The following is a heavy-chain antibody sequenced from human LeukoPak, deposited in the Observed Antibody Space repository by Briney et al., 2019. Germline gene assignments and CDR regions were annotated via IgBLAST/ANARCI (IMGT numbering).Heavy chain of an antibody. Sequence: GGSLRLSCAVAGFTGSSNYMSWVRQAPGKGLEWVSVIYSGGSTYYADSVKGRFTISRDNSKNTLYLQMNSLRAEDTAVYYCARDSLVGTPGYFDYWGQGTLVTVSS. CDR1: GFTGSSNY. D-gene: IGHD1/OR15-1a*01. CDR3: ARDSLVGTPGYFDY. CDR2: IYSGGST. V-gene: IGHV3-53*01. J-gene: IGHJ4*02.